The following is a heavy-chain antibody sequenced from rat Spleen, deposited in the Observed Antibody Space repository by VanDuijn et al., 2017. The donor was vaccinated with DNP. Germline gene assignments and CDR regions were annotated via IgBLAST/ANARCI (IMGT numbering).Heavy chain of an antibody. CDR1: GFTFSNYD. J-gene: IGHJ1*01. CDR3: ARLGDNYGYWYFDF. V-gene: IGHV5-25*01. CDR2: ISPSGGST. D-gene: IGHD1-10*01. Sequence: EVQLVESGGGLVQPGRSLKLSCAASGFTFSNYDMAWVRQAPTKGLEWVAAISPSGGSTYYRDSVKGRFTVSRDNAKSSLYLQMDSLRSEDTATYYCARLGDNYGYWYFDFWGPGTMVTVSS.